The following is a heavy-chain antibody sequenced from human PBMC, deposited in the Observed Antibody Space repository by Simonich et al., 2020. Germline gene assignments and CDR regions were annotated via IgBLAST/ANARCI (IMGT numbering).Heavy chain of an antibody. D-gene: IGHD3-16*01. CDR2: ISDNNGNK. Sequence: QVQLVQSGAEVKKPGASVKVSCKASGYTFTSYVISWVRQAPGQVLKWIGRISDNNGNKNKAQKIQRRVTMTTDKTTSTAYMRLRSLRSDDTAVDYCARGQALKGAFDIWGQGTMVTVSS. CDR1: GYTFTSYV. J-gene: IGHJ3*02. V-gene: IGHV1-18*01. CDR3: ARGQALKGAFDI.